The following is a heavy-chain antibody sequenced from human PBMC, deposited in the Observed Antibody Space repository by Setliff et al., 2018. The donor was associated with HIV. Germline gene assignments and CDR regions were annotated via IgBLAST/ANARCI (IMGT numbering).Heavy chain of an antibody. V-gene: IGHV4-4*07. CDR3: TRDLWGDDYYYNNMDV. Sequence: SETLSLTCSVSGASITSHNWSWIRQAAGKGLEWIGRIYTRGNTNYNPSLRSRVTMSVDTSKNQFSLKVTSVTAADTAVYYCTRDLWGDDYYYNNMDVWGKGTTGTAP. CDR1: GASITSHN. D-gene: IGHD2-21*02. CDR2: IYTRGNT. J-gene: IGHJ6*03.